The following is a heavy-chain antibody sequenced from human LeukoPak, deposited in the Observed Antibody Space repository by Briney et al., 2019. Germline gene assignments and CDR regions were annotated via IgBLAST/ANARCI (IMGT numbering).Heavy chain of an antibody. D-gene: IGHD3-10*01. Sequence: GGSLRLSCAASGFTFSSYGMHWVRQAPGKGLEWVAVIWYDGSNKYYADSVKGRFTISRDNSKNTLYLQMNSLRAEDTAVYYCARGGGAYYFDYWGRGTLVTVSS. V-gene: IGHV3-33*01. J-gene: IGHJ4*02. CDR1: GFTFSSYG. CDR3: ARGGGAYYFDY. CDR2: IWYDGSNK.